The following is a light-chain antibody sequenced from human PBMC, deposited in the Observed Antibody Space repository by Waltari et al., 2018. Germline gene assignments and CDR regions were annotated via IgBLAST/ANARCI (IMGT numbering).Light chain of an antibody. CDR2: KPI. J-gene: IGLJ3*02. CDR3: LLCMGSCIWV. V-gene: IGLV8-61*01. Sequence: QTVVTQEPSLSVSPGGTVTPTFALSSGSLSRTSYARWYQQSPGQAPRNLVYKPISRSSGVPDRFSGSVLGNKAALTITGAQADDESDYYCLLCMGSCIWVFGGGTKLTVL. CDR1: SGSLSRTSY.